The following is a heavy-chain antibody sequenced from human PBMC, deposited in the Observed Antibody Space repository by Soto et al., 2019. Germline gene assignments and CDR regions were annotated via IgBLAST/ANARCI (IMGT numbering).Heavy chain of an antibody. V-gene: IGHV3-72*01. Sequence: EVQLVVSGGDLVQPGGSLRLSCAVYGFTFSDHYMDWARQAPGKGLEWVGRMRNIANSYTTNYASSVKGRFTISRDDSKISLYQQMNSLKTEDPAMYYCARRITGTPPADGGSWGQGTLVTVSS. CDR1: GFTFSDHY. D-gene: IGHD1-7*01. CDR3: ARRITGTPPADGGS. CDR2: MRNIANSYTT. J-gene: IGHJ5*02.